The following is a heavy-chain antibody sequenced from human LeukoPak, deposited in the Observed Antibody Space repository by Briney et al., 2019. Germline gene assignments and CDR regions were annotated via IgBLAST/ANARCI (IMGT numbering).Heavy chain of an antibody. CDR1: GGSLNSGDYY. CDR3: GCPTGTPPPTDY. CDR2: IYYSGNT. D-gene: IGHD4-11*01. Sequence: SETLSLTCTVSGGSLNSGDYYWGWIRQPPGKGLEWIGWIYYSGNTYYNPSVKSGVTISVDTSKKEFSLKLSSVTAADTAVYYCGCPTGTPPPTDYWGQGTLVTVFS. V-gene: IGHV4-39*01. J-gene: IGHJ4*02.